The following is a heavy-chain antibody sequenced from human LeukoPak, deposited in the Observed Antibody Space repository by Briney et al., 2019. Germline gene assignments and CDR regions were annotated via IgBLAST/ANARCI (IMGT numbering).Heavy chain of an antibody. Sequence: PGGSLRLSCAASGFAFSSYEMNWVRQAPGEGLEWVSYISSSGSTIYYANSVGGRFTISRDNAKNSLYLQMDSLRAEDAAVYYCARGLYSSSWNAFDYWGQGTLVAVSS. CDR1: GFAFSSYE. J-gene: IGHJ4*02. V-gene: IGHV3-48*03. CDR2: ISSSGSTI. CDR3: ARGLYSSSWNAFDY. D-gene: IGHD6-13*01.